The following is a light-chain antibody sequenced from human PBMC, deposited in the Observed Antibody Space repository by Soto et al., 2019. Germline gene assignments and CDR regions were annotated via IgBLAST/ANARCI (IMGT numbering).Light chain of an antibody. CDR3: QQYGSSPLYT. V-gene: IGKV3-20*01. Sequence: EIVLTQSPGTLSLSPGERATLSCRASQSVSSSYLAWYQQKPGQAPRLLIYGASSRATGIPDRFSGSWSGTDFTLTISRLEPEDCAVYYCQQYGSSPLYTFGQGTKLEIK. J-gene: IGKJ2*01. CDR2: GAS. CDR1: QSVSSSY.